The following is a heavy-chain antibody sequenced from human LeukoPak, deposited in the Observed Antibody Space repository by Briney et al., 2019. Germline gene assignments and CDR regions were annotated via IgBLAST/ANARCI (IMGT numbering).Heavy chain of an antibody. CDR3: AYSEGSGNPFDY. D-gene: IGHD3-10*01. V-gene: IGHV1-8*02. J-gene: IGHJ4*02. Sequence: ASVKVSCKASGGTFSSYAINWVRQATGQGLEWMGWMNPNSGNTGYAQKFQGRVTMTRNTSISTAYMELSSLRSEDTAVYYCAYSEGSGNPFDYWGQGTLVTVSS. CDR2: MNPNSGNT. CDR1: GGTFSSYA.